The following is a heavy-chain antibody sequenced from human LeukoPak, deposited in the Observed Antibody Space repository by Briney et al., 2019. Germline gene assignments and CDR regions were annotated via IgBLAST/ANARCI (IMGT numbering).Heavy chain of an antibody. V-gene: IGHV4-39*01. D-gene: IGHD3-10*01. CDR2: IYYSGST. Sequence: SETLSLTCTVSGGSPSSSSYYWGWIRQPPGKGLEWIGSIYYSGSTYYNPSLKSRVTISVDTSKNQFSLKLSSVTAADTAVYYCARNGLLWFGELLWGQGTLVTVSS. J-gene: IGHJ4*02. CDR1: GGSPSSSSYY. CDR3: ARNGLLWFGELL.